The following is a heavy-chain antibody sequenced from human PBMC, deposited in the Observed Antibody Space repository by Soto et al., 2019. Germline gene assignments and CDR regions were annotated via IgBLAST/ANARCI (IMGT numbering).Heavy chain of an antibody. CDR2: ISSSSSYI. V-gene: IGHV3-21*01. Sequence: GGSLRLSCAASGFTFSSYSMNWVRQAPGKGLEWVSSISSSSSYIYYADSVKGRFTISRDNAKNSLYLQMNSLRAEDTAVYYCARASSSRSDYGMDGWGQGTPDTVYS. CDR1: GFTFSSYS. D-gene: IGHD6-13*01. J-gene: IGHJ6*01. CDR3: ARASSSRSDYGMDG.